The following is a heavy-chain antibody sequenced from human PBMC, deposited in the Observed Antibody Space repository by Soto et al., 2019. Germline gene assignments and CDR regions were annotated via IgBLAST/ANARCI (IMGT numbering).Heavy chain of an antibody. V-gene: IGHV4-61*01. CDR3: ARIITFGGVIGLFDY. CDR2: IYYSGST. J-gene: IGHJ4*02. Sequence: SETLSLTCTVSGCYVRSGSYYWSWIRQPPGKGLEWIGYIYYSGSTNYNPSLKSRVTISVDTSKNQFSLKLSSVTAADTAVYYCARIITFGGVIGLFDYWGQGTLVTVSS. D-gene: IGHD3-16*02. CDR1: GCYVRSGSYY.